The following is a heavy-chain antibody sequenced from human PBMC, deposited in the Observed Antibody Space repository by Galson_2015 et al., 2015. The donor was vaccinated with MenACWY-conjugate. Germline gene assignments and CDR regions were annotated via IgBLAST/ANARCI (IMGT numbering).Heavy chain of an antibody. CDR3: ARAKEQWLSKTFDI. Sequence: LRLSCAASGFTFSSSWMGWVRQAPGKGLEWVANIKQDGSAKYYVDSVKGRFTISRDNAKNSLYLQMDSLRAEDTAVYYCARAKEQWLSKTFDIWGQGTMVTVSS. V-gene: IGHV3-7*01. J-gene: IGHJ3*02. D-gene: IGHD6-19*01. CDR1: GFTFSSSW. CDR2: IKQDGSAK.